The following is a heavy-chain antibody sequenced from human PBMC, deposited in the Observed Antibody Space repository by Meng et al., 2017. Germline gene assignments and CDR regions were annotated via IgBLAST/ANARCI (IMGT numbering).Heavy chain of an antibody. CDR3: ARELSTMIMPGGWFDP. Sequence: SETLSLTCTVSGGSISSYYWSWIRQPPGKGLEWIGYIYYSGSTNYNPSLKSRVTISVDTSKNQFSLKLSSVTAADQAVYYWARELSTMIMPGGWFDPWGQGTLVTVSS. J-gene: IGHJ5*02. CDR1: GGSISSYY. D-gene: IGHD3-22*01. V-gene: IGHV4-59*01. CDR2: IYYSGST.